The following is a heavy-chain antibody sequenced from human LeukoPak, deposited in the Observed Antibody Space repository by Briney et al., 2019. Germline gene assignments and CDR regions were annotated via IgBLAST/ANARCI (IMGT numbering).Heavy chain of an antibody. CDR3: ARSWVTMVRGVIEY. V-gene: IGHV4-39*01. D-gene: IGHD3-10*01. CDR2: IYYSGST. Sequence: SETLSLTCTVSGGSISSSSYYWGWIRQPPGKGLEWIGSIYYSGSTYYSPSLKSRVTISVDTSKNQFSLKLSSVTAADTAVYYCARSWVTMVRGVIEYWGQGTLVTVSS. J-gene: IGHJ4*02. CDR1: GGSISSSSYY.